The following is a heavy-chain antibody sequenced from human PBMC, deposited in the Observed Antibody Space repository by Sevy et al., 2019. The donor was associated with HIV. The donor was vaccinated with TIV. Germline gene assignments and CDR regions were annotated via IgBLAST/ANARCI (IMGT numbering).Heavy chain of an antibody. CDR2: INAGNGNT. V-gene: IGHV1-3*01. CDR3: ARGDRIVGADFDY. CDR1: GYTFTSYA. D-gene: IGHD1-26*01. Sequence: ASVKVSCKASGYTFTSYAMHWVRQAPGQRLEWMGWINAGNGNTKYSQKFQGRVTITRDTTASTAYMELSNLRSEETAVYYCARGDRIVGADFDYWGQGTLVTVSS. J-gene: IGHJ4*02.